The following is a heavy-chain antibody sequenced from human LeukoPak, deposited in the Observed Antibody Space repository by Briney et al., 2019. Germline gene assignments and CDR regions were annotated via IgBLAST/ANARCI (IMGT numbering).Heavy chain of an antibody. Sequence: PGGSLRLSCAASGFNFSSYALHWVRQAPGKGLERVALISNDGSNQYYADSVKGRFTISRDNSKNTVYLQMNSLRVEDTAVYYCARDETKRGYSYGTSPFNNWGQGTLVTVSS. CDR2: ISNDGSNQ. D-gene: IGHD5-18*01. V-gene: IGHV3-30*04. CDR1: GFNFSSYA. J-gene: IGHJ4*02. CDR3: ARDETKRGYSYGTSPFNN.